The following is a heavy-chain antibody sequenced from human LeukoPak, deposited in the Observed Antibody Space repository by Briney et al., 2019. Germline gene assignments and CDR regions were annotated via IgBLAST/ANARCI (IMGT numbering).Heavy chain of an antibody. CDR2: IIPILGIA. CDR1: GGTFSSYA. D-gene: IGHD3-10*01. V-gene: IGHV1-69*04. CDR3: ASDITMVRGVMTTVPEIDY. J-gene: IGHJ4*02. Sequence: SVKVSCKASGGTFSSYAISWVRQAPGQGLEWMGRIIPILGIANYAQKFQGRVTITADKSTSTAYMELSSLRSEDTAVYYCASDITMVRGVMTTVPEIDYWGQGTLVTVSS.